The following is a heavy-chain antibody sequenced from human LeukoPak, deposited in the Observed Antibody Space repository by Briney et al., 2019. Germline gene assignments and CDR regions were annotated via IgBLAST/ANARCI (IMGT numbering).Heavy chain of an antibody. J-gene: IGHJ6*02. V-gene: IGHV7-4-1*02. D-gene: IGHD6-13*01. CDR2: INTNTGNP. Sequence: ASVKVSCKASGYTFTSYAMNWVRQAPGQGLEWMGWINTNTGNPTYAQGFTGRFVFSLDTSVSTAYLQISSLKAEDTAVYYCARDLRVWRQRYGMDVWGQGTTVTVSS. CDR3: ARDLRVWRQRYGMDV. CDR1: GYTFTSYA.